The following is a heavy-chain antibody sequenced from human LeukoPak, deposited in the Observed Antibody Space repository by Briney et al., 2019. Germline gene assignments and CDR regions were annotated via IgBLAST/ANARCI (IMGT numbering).Heavy chain of an antibody. Sequence: PGGSLRLSCAASGFTFSSYSINCVRQPPGKWMEWVSSISSSRSYIHYADSVKGRFTISRDNAKNSLYLQMNSLRAEDTAVYYCARFIAAPYYFDYWGRGTLVTVSS. J-gene: IGHJ4*02. D-gene: IGHD6-13*01. CDR2: ISSSRSYI. V-gene: IGHV3-21*01. CDR3: ARFIAAPYYFDY. CDR1: GFTFSSYS.